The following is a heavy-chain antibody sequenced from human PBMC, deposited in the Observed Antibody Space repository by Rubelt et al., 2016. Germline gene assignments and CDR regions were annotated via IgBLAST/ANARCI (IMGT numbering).Heavy chain of an antibody. CDR1: GFTFSSYS. CDR3: ARTVEMATTPSDRGLYYYGMGV. J-gene: IGHJ6*04. Sequence: AASGFTFSSYSMHWVRQAPGKGLEWMTVISGVGIDKYYAASVKGRFTISRDNSKNTLYLEMDSLRVEDTAVYYGARTVEMATTPSDRGLYYYGMGVWGKGTTVTVSS. V-gene: IGHV3-30*04. CDR2: ISGVGIDK. D-gene: IGHD5-24*01.